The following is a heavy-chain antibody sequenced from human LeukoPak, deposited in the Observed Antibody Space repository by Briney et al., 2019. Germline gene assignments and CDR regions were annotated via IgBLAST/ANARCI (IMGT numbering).Heavy chain of an antibody. D-gene: IGHD2-15*01. CDR2: IDYTGST. J-gene: IGHJ3*01. CDR3: ARHEGGGFYSRSFDV. Sequence: PSETLSLTCTVSGGSINNDYWSWIRQPPGKGLDWIAYIDYTGSTDHNPSLKSRVTISVDTSKNQFSLKLSSVTAADTAVYYCARHEGGGFYSRSFDVWGQGTLVTVSS. V-gene: IGHV4-59*08. CDR1: GGSINNDY.